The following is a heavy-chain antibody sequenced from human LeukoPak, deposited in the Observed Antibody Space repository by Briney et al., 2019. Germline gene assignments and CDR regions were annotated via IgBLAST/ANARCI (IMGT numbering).Heavy chain of an antibody. CDR3: ARDYNFDY. V-gene: IGHV3-48*03. CDR2: ISSSGSAI. CDR1: GFTFSSYD. J-gene: IGHJ4*02. Sequence: GGSLRLSCAPSGFTFSSYDMNWVRQAPGKGLEWISYISSSGSAIYYADSVKGRFTISRDNAKNSLYLQMNSLRAEDTAVYYGARDYNFDYWGQGSLVTVPS.